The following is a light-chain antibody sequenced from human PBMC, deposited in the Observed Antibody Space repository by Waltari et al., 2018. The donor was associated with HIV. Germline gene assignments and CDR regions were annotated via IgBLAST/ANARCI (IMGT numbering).Light chain of an antibody. Sequence: QSALTQPRPVSGSPGQSVTISCTGTSSDVGVYNFVSWYQQHPGKAPKLMSYDVSKRPSGVPDRFSGSKSGNTASLTISGLQAEDEADYYCCSYAGSDPVRFGGGTKLTVL. CDR1: SSDVGVYNF. V-gene: IGLV2-11*01. J-gene: IGLJ2*01. CDR3: CSYAGSDPVR. CDR2: DVS.